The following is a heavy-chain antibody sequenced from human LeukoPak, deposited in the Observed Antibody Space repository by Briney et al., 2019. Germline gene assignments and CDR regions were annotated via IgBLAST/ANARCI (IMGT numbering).Heavy chain of an antibody. J-gene: IGHJ5*02. CDR2: ISSSGSTI. Sequence: GGSLRLSCAASGFTFSSYEMNWVRQAPGKGLEWVSYISSSGSTIYYADSVKGRFTISRDNAKNSLYLQMNSLRAEDTAVYYCARRLGLGFGEYSNNWFDPWGQGTLVTVSS. D-gene: IGHD3-10*01. CDR3: ARRLGLGFGEYSNNWFDP. V-gene: IGHV3-48*03. CDR1: GFTFSSYE.